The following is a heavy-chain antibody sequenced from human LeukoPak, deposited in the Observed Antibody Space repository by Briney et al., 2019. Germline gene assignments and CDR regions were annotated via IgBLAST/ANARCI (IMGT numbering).Heavy chain of an antibody. D-gene: IGHD3-9*01. CDR2: INQDGSEK. V-gene: IGHV3-7*01. CDR3: ARLTYYYDW. Sequence: SGGSLRLSCAASGFTFSSYWMSWVRQAPGRGPEWVANINQDGSEKNYVDSVKGRFTISRDNAKNLLYLQMNSLRVEDTAVYYCARLTYYYDWWGQGTLVTVSS. CDR1: GFTFSSYW. J-gene: IGHJ4*02.